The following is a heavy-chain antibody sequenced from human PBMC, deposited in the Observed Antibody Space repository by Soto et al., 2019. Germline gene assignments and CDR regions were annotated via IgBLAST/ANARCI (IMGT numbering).Heavy chain of an antibody. CDR1: GGTFSSYA. D-gene: IGHD3-3*01. J-gene: IGHJ6*02. CDR3: ARRETIFGVVIRQDYYYGMDV. V-gene: IGHV1-69*13. CDR2: IIPIFGTA. Sequence: EASVKVSCKASGGTFSSYAISWVRQAPGQGLEWMGGIIPIFGTANYAQKFQGRVTITADESTSTAYMELSSLRSEDTAVYYCARRETIFGVVIRQDYYYGMDVWGQGTTVTVSS.